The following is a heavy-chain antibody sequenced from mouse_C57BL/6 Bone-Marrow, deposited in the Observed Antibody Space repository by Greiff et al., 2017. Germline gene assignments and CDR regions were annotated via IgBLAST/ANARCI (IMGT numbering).Heavy chain of an antibody. V-gene: IGHV1-80*01. CDR2: IYPGDGDT. CDR1: GYAFSSYW. CDR3: ARTAQATCGWFAY. Sequence: VQLQQSGAELVKPGASVKISCKASGYAFSSYWMNWVKPRPGKGLEWIGQIYPGDGDTNYNGKFKGKATLTADKSSSTAYMQLSSLTSEDSAVYFCARTAQATCGWFAYWGQGTLVTVSA. D-gene: IGHD3-2*02. J-gene: IGHJ3*01.